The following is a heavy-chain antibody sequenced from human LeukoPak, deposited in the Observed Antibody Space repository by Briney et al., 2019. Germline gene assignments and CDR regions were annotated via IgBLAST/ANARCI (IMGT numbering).Heavy chain of an antibody. J-gene: IGHJ4*02. CDR1: GFTVSNNY. CDR2: IYSGGST. Sequence: PGGSLRLSCAASGFTVSNNYMSWVRQAPGKGLEWVSVIYSGGSTYYADSVKGRFTISRDNSKNTLYLQMNSLRAEDTAAYYCARWARTKLGFDYWGQGTLVTVSS. D-gene: IGHD7-27*01. V-gene: IGHV3-53*01. CDR3: ARWARTKLGFDY.